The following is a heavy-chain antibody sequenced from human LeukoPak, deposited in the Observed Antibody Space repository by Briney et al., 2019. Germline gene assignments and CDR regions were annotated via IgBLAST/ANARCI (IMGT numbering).Heavy chain of an antibody. CDR2: IYYSGST. CDR1: GGSISSYY. V-gene: IGHV4-59*01. Sequence: PSETLSLTCTVSGGSISSYYWSWIRQPPGKGLEWIGYIYYSGSTNYNPSLKSRVTISVDTSKNQFSLKLSSVTAADTAVYYCARAVHEWELLHDAFDIWGQGTMVTVSS. D-gene: IGHD1-26*01. CDR3: ARAVHEWELLHDAFDI. J-gene: IGHJ3*02.